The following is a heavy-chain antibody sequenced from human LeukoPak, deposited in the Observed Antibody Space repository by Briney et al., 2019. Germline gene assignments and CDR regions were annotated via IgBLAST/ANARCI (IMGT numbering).Heavy chain of an antibody. J-gene: IGHJ6*03. CDR3: ARDPGYYYYYYMDV. V-gene: IGHV3-21*01. CDR2: ISSSSSSYI. Sequence: PGGSLRLSCAASGFTFSSYSMNWVRQAPGKGLEWVSSISSSSSSYIYYADSGKGRFTISRDNAKNSLYLQMNSLRAEDTAVYYCARDPGYYYYYYMDVWGKGTTVTVSS. CDR1: GFTFSSYS.